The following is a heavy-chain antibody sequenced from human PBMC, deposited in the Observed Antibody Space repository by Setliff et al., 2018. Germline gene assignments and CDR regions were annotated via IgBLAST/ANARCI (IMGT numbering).Heavy chain of an antibody. V-gene: IGHV4-59*01. CDR3: ARDMGQPYYFES. CDR2: IYYTGSP. Sequence: SETLSLTCTVSGGSISGYYWSWIRQPPGKGLEWIGNIYYTGSPSYSPSLMSRGTISVDTSKNKYSLSLSSVTAADTAVYYCARDMGQPYYFESWGRGTLVTVS. D-gene: IGHD1-1*01. CDR1: GGSISGYY. J-gene: IGHJ4*02.